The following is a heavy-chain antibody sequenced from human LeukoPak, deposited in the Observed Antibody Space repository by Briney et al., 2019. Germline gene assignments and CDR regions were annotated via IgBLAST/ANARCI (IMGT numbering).Heavy chain of an antibody. D-gene: IGHD5-18*01. J-gene: IGHJ4*02. CDR3: ARAGIQLWFSGDDY. V-gene: IGHV3-7*01. Sequence: GGSLRLSCAASGFTFSSYWMSWVRQAPGKGLEWVANIKQDGSEKYYVDSVKGRFTISRDNAKNSLYLQMNSLRAEDTAVYYCARAGIQLWFSGDDYWGQGTLVTVSS. CDR2: IKQDGSEK. CDR1: GFTFSSYW.